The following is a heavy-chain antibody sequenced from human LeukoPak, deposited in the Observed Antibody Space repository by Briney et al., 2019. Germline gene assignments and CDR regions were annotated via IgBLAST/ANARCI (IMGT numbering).Heavy chain of an antibody. CDR2: MNPNSGDT. D-gene: IGHD1-7*01. Sequence: ASVKVSCKASGYTFTSYDIIWVRQAPGQGLEWMGAMNPNSGDTGYAQQFQGRVTLTRDNSISTAYMQLSTLRSEDSAVYFCARDYWNYGGYFDYWGQGTLVTVSS. J-gene: IGHJ4*02. CDR3: ARDYWNYGGYFDY. V-gene: IGHV1-8*01. CDR1: GYTFTSYD.